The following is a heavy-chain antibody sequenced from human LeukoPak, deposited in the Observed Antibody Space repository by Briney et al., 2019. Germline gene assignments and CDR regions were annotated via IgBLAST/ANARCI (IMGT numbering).Heavy chain of an antibody. Sequence: ASVKVSCKASGYTFTGYYMHWVRQAPGQGLEWMGWINPNSGGTNYAQKFQGRVTTTRDTSISTAYMELSRLRSDDTAVYYCARAIYDYYGSGSSPYYYYGMDVWGQGTTVTVSS. D-gene: IGHD3-10*01. CDR1: GYTFTGYY. CDR3: ARAIYDYYGSGSSPYYYYGMDV. CDR2: INPNSGGT. J-gene: IGHJ6*02. V-gene: IGHV1-2*02.